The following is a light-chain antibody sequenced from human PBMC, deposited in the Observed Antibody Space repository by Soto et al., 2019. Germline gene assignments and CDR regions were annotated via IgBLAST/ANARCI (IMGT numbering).Light chain of an antibody. J-gene: IGKJ1*01. CDR1: QIVSNNY. V-gene: IGKV3-20*01. CDR3: QQYGNSLPWT. Sequence: EIVLTQSPDTLSLSPGEGATLSCRASQIVSNNYLAWYQQKPGQAPRLLVYGASRRATGIPDRFSGSGSGTDFTLTISRLEPEDFAVYYCQQYGNSLPWTFGQGTKVEIK. CDR2: GAS.